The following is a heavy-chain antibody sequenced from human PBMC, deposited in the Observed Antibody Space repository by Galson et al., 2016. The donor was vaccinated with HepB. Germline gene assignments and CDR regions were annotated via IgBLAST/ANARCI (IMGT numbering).Heavy chain of an antibody. V-gene: IGHV3-30*18. J-gene: IGHJ3*02. CDR3: AKDRLSGHGDYSWGIFDI. Sequence: LRLSCAASGFTFSSYGMHWVRQAPGKGLEWVAVISYDGSNKYYADSVKGRFTISRDNSKNTLFLQMNSLTTEDTAIYFCAKDRLSGHGDYSWGIFDIWGRGTEVTVSS. CDR2: ISYDGSNK. CDR1: GFTFSSYG. D-gene: IGHD4-17*01.